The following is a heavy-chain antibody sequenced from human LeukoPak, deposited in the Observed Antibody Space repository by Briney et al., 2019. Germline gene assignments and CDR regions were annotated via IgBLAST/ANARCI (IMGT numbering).Heavy chain of an antibody. CDR1: GGSISSYY. Sequence: SETLSLTCTVSGGSISSYYWSWIRQPPGKGLEWIGYIYYSGSTNYNPSLKSRVTISVDTSKNQFSLKLSSVTAADTAVYYCARVSANSGYNKKFDDWGQGTLVTVSS. CDR3: ARVSANSGYNKKFDD. V-gene: IGHV4-59*01. D-gene: IGHD3-3*01. J-gene: IGHJ4*02. CDR2: IYYSGST.